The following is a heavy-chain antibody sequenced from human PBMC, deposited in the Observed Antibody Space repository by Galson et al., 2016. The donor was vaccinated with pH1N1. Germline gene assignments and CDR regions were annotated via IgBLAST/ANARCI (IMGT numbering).Heavy chain of an antibody. CDR1: GGTFTNYA. CDR3: ARGFSGYDRLEYYQNGMDV. D-gene: IGHD5-12*01. CDR2: LIPILGTP. Sequence: SVKVSCKASGGTFTNYAINWVRQAPGQGLEWMGGLIPILGTPDYAQTLQGRVTITADENTNTAYMEMSSLRAEDTAGYYCARGFSGYDRLEYYQNGMDVWGQGTTVTVSS. J-gene: IGHJ6*02. V-gene: IGHV1-69*13.